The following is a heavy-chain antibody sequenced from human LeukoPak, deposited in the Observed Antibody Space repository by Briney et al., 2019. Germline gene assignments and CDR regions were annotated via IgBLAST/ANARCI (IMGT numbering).Heavy chain of an antibody. Sequence: SETLSLTCTVSGGSISSYYWSWIRQPPGKGLEWIGYIYYSGSTNYNPSLKSRVTISVDTSKNQFSLKLSSVTAADTAVYYCARHEEEDGYNAKTLDYWGQGALVTVSS. CDR2: IYYSGST. D-gene: IGHD5-24*01. CDR3: ARHEEEDGYNAKTLDY. J-gene: IGHJ4*02. V-gene: IGHV4-59*08. CDR1: GGSISSYY.